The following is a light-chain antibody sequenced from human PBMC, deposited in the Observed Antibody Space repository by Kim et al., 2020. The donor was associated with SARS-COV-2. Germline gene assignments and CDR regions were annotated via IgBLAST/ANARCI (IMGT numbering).Light chain of an antibody. J-gene: IGLJ2*01. CDR3: VTWDGSLTTVL. CDR1: SSNIGNNY. Sequence: GQKVTIACSGSSSNIGNNYVSWYQQLPGTAPKLLIYDTNTRPSGIPDRFSGSKSGTSATLAITGLQTGDEADYYCVTWDGSLTTVLFGGGTQLTVL. V-gene: IGLV1-51*01. CDR2: DTN.